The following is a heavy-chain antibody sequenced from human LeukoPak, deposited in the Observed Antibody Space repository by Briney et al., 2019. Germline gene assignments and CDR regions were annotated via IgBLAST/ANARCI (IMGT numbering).Heavy chain of an antibody. Sequence: PGGSLRLSCAASGFTFSSYAMSWVRQAPGKGLEWVSAISGSGGSTYYADSVKGRFTISRDNSKNTLYLQMNSRRAEDTAVYYCARAPWRSISIAAYYFDYWGQGTLVTVSS. CDR3: ARAPWRSISIAAYYFDY. J-gene: IGHJ4*02. V-gene: IGHV3-23*01. CDR1: GFTFSSYA. CDR2: ISGSGGST. D-gene: IGHD6-6*01.